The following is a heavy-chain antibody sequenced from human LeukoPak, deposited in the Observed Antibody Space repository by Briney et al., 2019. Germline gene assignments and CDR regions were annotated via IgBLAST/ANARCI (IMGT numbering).Heavy chain of an antibody. CDR1: GYTFTGYY. CDR3: ARVPAAMSYYYYYYMDV. V-gene: IGHV1-2*02. CDR2: INPNSGGT. Sequence: ASVKVSCKASGYTFTGYYMHWVRQAPGQGLEWMGWINPNSGGTNYAQKFQGRVTMTRDTSISTAYMELSRLRSDDTAVYYCARVPAAMSYYYYYYMDVWGKGTTVTISS. D-gene: IGHD2-2*01. J-gene: IGHJ6*03.